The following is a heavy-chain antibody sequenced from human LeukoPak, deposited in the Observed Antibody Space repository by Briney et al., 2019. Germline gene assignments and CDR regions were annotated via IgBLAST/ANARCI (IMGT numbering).Heavy chain of an antibody. CDR1: GFTFSSYA. D-gene: IGHD2-2*01. CDR2: ISSSSSYI. J-gene: IGHJ6*03. CDR3: ARDPSHCSSTSCRLEEDYYYYYYMDV. Sequence: GGSLRLSCAASGFTFSSYAMSWVRQAPGKGLEWVSSISSSSSYIYYADSVKGRFTISRDNAKNSLYLQMNSLRAEDTAVYYCARDPSHCSSTSCRLEEDYYYYYYMDVWGKGTTVTVSS. V-gene: IGHV3-21*01.